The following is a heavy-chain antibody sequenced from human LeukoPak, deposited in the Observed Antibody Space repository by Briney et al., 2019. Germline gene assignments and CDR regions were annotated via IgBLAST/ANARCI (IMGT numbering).Heavy chain of an antibody. D-gene: IGHD4-23*01. V-gene: IGHV3-21*04. CDR3: AKDPLRWLDY. CDR2: ISSSSYI. J-gene: IGHJ4*02. CDR1: GFTFSSYS. Sequence: GGSLRLSCAASGFTFSSYSMNWVRQAPGKGLEWVSSISSSSYIYYADSVKGRFTISRDNSKNTLYLQMNSLRAEDTAVYYCAKDPLRWLDYWGQGTLDTVSS.